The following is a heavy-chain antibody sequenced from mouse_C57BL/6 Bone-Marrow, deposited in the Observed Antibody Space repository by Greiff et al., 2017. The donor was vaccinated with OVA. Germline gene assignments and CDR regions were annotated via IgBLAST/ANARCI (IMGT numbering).Heavy chain of an antibody. V-gene: IGHV5-15*01. CDR3: AREGDDGYYYFDY. Sequence: EVNLVESGGGLVQPGGSLKLSCAASGFTFSDYGMAWVRQAPRKGPEWVAFISNLAYSIYYADTVTGRFTISRENAKNTLYLEMSSLRSEDTAMYYCAREGDDGYYYFDYWGQGTTLTVSS. D-gene: IGHD2-3*01. J-gene: IGHJ2*01. CDR1: GFTFSDYG. CDR2: ISNLAYSI.